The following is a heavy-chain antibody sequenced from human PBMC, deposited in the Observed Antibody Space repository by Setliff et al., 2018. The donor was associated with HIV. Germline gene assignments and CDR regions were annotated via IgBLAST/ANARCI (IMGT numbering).Heavy chain of an antibody. J-gene: IGHJ6*03. D-gene: IGHD6-19*01. CDR3: ARVQTMAVAGTQYYYMDV. CDR1: GYTFTNYG. CDR2: ISGYNGNI. V-gene: IGHV1-18*01. Sequence: GASVKVSCKASGYTFTNYGVSWVRQAPGQGLEWMGWISGYNGNINYAQKFQGRVTMTTDTPSSTAYMELSSLRSEDTAVYYCARVQTMAVAGTQYYYMDVWGKGTTVTVSS.